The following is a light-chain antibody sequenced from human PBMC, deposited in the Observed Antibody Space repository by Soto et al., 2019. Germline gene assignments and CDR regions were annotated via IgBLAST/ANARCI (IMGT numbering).Light chain of an antibody. Sequence: QSALTQPASMSGSPGQSIAISCTGTSSDVGGYNYVSWYQQHPGKAPKLMIYEVSNRPSGVSSRFSGSKSGNTASLTISGLQAEDEADYYCSSYTSSSTPYVFGTGTKVTVL. CDR1: SSDVGGYNY. J-gene: IGLJ1*01. V-gene: IGLV2-14*01. CDR3: SSYTSSSTPYV. CDR2: EVS.